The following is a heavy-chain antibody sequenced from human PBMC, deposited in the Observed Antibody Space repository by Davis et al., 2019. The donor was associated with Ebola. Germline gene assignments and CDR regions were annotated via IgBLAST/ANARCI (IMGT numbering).Heavy chain of an antibody. J-gene: IGHJ4*02. CDR2: IGKGGDT. CDR1: GFTFSNYD. CDR3: VRFFFDL. V-gene: IGHV3-13*01. Sequence: GGSLRLSCVASGFTFSNYDMQWVRQSTEKGLEWVSSIGKGGDTHYRDSVKGRFTISRDNAKNSLYLQMNNLRAEDTATYYCVRFFFDLWGQGALVTVSS.